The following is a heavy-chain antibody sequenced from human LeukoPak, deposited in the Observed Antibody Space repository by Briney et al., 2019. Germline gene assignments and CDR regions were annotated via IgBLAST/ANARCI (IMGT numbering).Heavy chain of an antibody. CDR3: ARHRDNSGYYGDFDY. Sequence: ASVKVSCKASGYTFTSYYMHWVRQAPGQGLEWMGIINPSGGSTSYAQKLQGRVTMTRDTSTSTVYMELSGLRSEDTAVYYCARHRDNSGYYGDFDYWGQGTLVTVSS. D-gene: IGHD3-22*01. CDR1: GYTFTSYY. CDR2: INPSGGST. V-gene: IGHV1-46*01. J-gene: IGHJ4*02.